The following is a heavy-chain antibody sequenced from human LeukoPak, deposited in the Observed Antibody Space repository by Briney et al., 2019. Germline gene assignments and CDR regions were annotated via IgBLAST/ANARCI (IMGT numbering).Heavy chain of an antibody. V-gene: IGHV1-18*01. CDR1: GYTFINYG. CDR2: ISAYTGNT. Sequence: ASVKVSCKTSGYTFINYGITWVRQAPGQRLEWMGWISAYTGNTNYAQKLQGRVTMTTDTSTTTAYMELRSLRSDDTAVYYCARAAIAYCTGDCTPIDAFDVWGQGTMVTVSS. J-gene: IGHJ3*01. CDR3: ARAAIAYCTGDCTPIDAFDV. D-gene: IGHD2-21*02.